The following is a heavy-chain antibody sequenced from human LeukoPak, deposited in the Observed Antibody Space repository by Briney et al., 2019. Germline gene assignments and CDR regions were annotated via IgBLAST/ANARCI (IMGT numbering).Heavy chain of an antibody. D-gene: IGHD2-21*01. CDR2: IYYSGST. CDR3: AGGNARGGPHNL. CDR1: GGSISSYY. V-gene: IGHV4-59*01. J-gene: IGHJ5*02. Sequence: SETLSLTCTVSGGSISSYYWSWIRQPPGKGLEWIGYIYYSGSTNYNPSLKSRVTISVDTSKNQFSLKLSSVAAADTAVYYCAGGNARGGPHNLWGQGTLVTVSS.